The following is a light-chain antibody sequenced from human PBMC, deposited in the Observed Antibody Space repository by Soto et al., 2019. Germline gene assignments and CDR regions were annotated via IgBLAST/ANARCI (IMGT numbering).Light chain of an antibody. CDR3: QQNYNTPIT. Sequence: DIQMTQSPSSLSTSVGDRVTITCRASQNITRYLNWYQQKPGKGPNLLMYGVSTLQSGVPSRFSGSGSGTDFTLTISSLQPEDFAAYYCQQNYNTPITFGQGTRLEMK. CDR2: GVS. V-gene: IGKV1-39*01. CDR1: QNITRY. J-gene: IGKJ5*01.